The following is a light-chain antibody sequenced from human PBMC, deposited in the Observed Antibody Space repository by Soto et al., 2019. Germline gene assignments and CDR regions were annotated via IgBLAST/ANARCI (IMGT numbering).Light chain of an antibody. Sequence: QSALTQPRSVSGSPGQSVTISCTGTNSDVGGYNYVSWYQQYPGKAPKLMIYEVSNRPSGVSNRFSGSKSGNTASLTISGLQAEDEADYYCSSYTRSSTLFGGGTKLTVL. CDR2: EVS. CDR1: NSDVGGYNY. V-gene: IGLV2-14*01. J-gene: IGLJ2*01. CDR3: SSYTRSSTL.